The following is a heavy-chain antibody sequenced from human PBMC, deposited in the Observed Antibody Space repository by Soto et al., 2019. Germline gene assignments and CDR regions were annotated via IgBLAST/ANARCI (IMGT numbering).Heavy chain of an antibody. CDR3: AREADYIWGSYRTLYYFDY. D-gene: IGHD3-16*02. Sequence: SETLSLTCTVSGGSISSGGYYWSWIRQHPGKGLEWIGYIYYSGSTYYNPSLKSRVTISVDTSKNQFSLKRSFVTAAETAVYYCAREADYIWGSYRTLYYFDYWGQGTLVTVSS. CDR1: GGSISSGGYY. J-gene: IGHJ4*02. V-gene: IGHV4-31*03. CDR2: IYYSGST.